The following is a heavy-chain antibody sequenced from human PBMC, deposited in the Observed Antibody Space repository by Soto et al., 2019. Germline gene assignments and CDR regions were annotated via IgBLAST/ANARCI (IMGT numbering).Heavy chain of an antibody. V-gene: IGHV3-33*01. Sequence: QVQLVESGGGVVQPGRSLRLSCAASGFTFSSYGMHWVRQAPGKGLEWVAVIWYDGSKKYYAASVKGRFTISRDNSKNPLYLQMNSLRAEDTAVYYCAREVGGGSGRYYTYYFDYWGQGTLVTVSS. D-gene: IGHD3-10*01. J-gene: IGHJ4*02. CDR3: AREVGGGSGRYYTYYFDY. CDR2: IWYDGSKK. CDR1: GFTFSSYG.